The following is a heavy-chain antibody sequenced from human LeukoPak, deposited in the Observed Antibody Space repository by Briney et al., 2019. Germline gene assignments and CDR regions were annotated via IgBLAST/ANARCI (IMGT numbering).Heavy chain of an antibody. J-gene: IGHJ4*02. D-gene: IGHD6-13*01. CDR3: ARDSAGNDY. CDR2: IKQDGSEK. V-gene: IGHV3-7*01. CDR1: GFTFSTYW. Sequence: PSGGSLRLSCAASGFTFSTYWMSWVRQAPGKGLEWVANIKQDGSEKYYVDSVKGRFTLSRDNAKNSLYLQVNSLRAEDTAMYYCARDSAGNDYWGQGTLVTVSS.